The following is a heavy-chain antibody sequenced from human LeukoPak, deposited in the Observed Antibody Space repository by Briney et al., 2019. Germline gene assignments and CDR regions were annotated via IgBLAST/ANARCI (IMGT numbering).Heavy chain of an antibody. CDR2: INHSGST. D-gene: IGHD4-23*01. Sequence: NPSETLSLTCAVYGGSFSGYYWSWIRQPPGKGLEWIGEINHSGSTNYNPSLKSRVTISVDTSKNQFSLKLSSVTAADTAVYYCARAGPRGGNSRRYYYYMDVWGKGTTATVSS. CDR3: ARAGPRGGNSRRYYYYMDV. V-gene: IGHV4-34*01. CDR1: GGSFSGYY. J-gene: IGHJ6*03.